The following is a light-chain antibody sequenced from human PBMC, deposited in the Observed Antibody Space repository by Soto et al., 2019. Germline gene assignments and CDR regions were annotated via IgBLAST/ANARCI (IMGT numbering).Light chain of an antibody. V-gene: IGLV3-21*01. J-gene: IGLJ2*01. CDR3: QVWDSGCALVL. CDR2: SDT. Sequence: SYELTQPPSVSVAPGETARISCGGNNIGSKGVHWYQQKPGQAPVLVIYSDTDLPPVIPERFSGSNSANMATLTISRVEAGDEADYYCQVWDSGCALVLFGGGIKLTVL. CDR1: NIGSKG.